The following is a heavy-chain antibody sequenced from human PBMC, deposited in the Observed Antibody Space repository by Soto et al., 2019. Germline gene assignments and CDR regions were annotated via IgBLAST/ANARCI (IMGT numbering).Heavy chain of an antibody. CDR3: ARHEGWTGPDQ. CDR2: IFHDGNT. D-gene: IGHD2-8*02. J-gene: IGHJ5*02. V-gene: IGHV4-4*02. Sequence: SETLSLTCAVSGASIGSGGWRSWVRQPPGKGLEWIAEIFHDGNTNYSPSLKCRVTISVDKSQNQFSLNVYSVTAADTAVYYCARHEGWTGPDQWGQGTLVTVSS. CDR1: GASIGSGGW.